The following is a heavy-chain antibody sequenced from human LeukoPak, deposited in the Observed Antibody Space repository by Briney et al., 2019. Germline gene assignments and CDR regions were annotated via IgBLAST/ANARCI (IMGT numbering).Heavy chain of an antibody. CDR3: ATLTTVVTAYYFDY. Sequence: SETLSLTCTVSGGSISSTDYWSWIRQPPGKGLEWIGYIYHSGSTDYNPSIKSRVTISVDTSKSQFSLKLTSVTAADTAVYYCATLTTVVTAYYFDYWGQGTLVTVSS. CDR1: GGSISSTDY. J-gene: IGHJ4*02. D-gene: IGHD4-23*01. CDR2: IYHSGST. V-gene: IGHV4-4*09.